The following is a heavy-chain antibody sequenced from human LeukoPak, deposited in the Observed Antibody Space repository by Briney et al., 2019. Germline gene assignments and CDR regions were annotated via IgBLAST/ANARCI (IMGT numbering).Heavy chain of an antibody. J-gene: IGHJ6*02. CDR2: MNPNSGNT. V-gene: IGHV1-8*01. D-gene: IGHD3-3*01. Sequence: ASVKVSCKASGYTFTSYDINWVRQATGQGLEWMGWMNPNSGNTGYAQKFQGRVTMTRNTSISTAYMELSSLRSEDTAVYYCARGGYDFWSGYFDYYYYGMDVWGQGTTVTVSS. CDR1: GYTFTSYD. CDR3: ARGGYDFWSGYFDYYYYGMDV.